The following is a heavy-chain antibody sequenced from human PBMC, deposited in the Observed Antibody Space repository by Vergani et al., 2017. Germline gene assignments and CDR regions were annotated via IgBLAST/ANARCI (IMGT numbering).Heavy chain of an antibody. Sequence: EVQLVESGGGLVQPGRSLRLSCAASGFTFDDYAMHWVRQAPGKGLEWVSGISWNSGSIGYADSVKGRFTISRDNAKNSLYLQMNSLRAEDTALYYCAKGDDGDYVRAYYFDYWGQGTLVTVSS. J-gene: IGHJ4*02. V-gene: IGHV3-9*01. CDR1: GFTFDDYA. D-gene: IGHD4-17*01. CDR3: AKGDDGDYVRAYYFDY. CDR2: ISWNSGSI.